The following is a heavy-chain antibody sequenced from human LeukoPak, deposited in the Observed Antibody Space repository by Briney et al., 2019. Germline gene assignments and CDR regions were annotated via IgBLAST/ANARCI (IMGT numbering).Heavy chain of an antibody. J-gene: IGHJ4*02. V-gene: IGHV1-8*01. D-gene: IGHD2-15*01. Sequence: ASVKVSCKASGYTFITYDIHWVRQATGQGLEWMGWMNPKSGNTGYAQKFQGRVTMTRNTSISTAYMELSSLRSEDTAVYYCARGLGYCSGGSCSHFDYWGQGTLVTVSS. CDR1: GYTFITYD. CDR3: ARGLGYCSGGSCSHFDY. CDR2: MNPKSGNT.